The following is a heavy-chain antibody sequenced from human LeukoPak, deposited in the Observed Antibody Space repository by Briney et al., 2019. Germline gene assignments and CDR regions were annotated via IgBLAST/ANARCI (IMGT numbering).Heavy chain of an antibody. CDR1: GFTFSNFW. CDR2: ISGDGSSA. D-gene: IGHD2-8*01. CDR3: VREGLYCTNGVCFRAAFDY. J-gene: IGHJ4*02. V-gene: IGHV3-74*01. Sequence: TGGSLRLSCAASGFTFSNFWMHWVRQVPGKGLVWVSRISGDGSSAAYADSVKGRLTIPRDNAKDTLYLQMNSLRAEETAVYYCVREGLYCTNGVCFRAAFDYWGQGALVTVSS.